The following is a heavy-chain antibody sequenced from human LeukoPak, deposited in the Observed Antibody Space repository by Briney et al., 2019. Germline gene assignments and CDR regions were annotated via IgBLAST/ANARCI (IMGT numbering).Heavy chain of an antibody. J-gene: IGHJ6*03. V-gene: IGHV4-34*01. CDR1: GGSISGYY. Sequence: SETRSLTCAVYGGSISGYYWSWIRQPPGKGLEWIGEINHSGSTNYNPSLKSRVTISVDTSKNQFSLKLSSVTAADTAVYYCARGGHYYYMDVWGKGTTVTVSS. CDR2: INHSGST. CDR3: ARGGHYYYMDV.